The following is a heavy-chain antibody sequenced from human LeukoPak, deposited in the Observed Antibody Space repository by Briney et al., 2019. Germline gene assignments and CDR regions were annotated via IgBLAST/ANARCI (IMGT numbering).Heavy chain of an antibody. CDR2: ITPILGIA. J-gene: IGHJ6*02. V-gene: IGHV1-69*04. CDR3: ARNLRYYYYGMDV. Sequence: SVKVSCKASGGTFSSYAISWVRQAPGQGLEWMGRITPILGIANYAQKFQGRVTITADKSTSTAYMELSSLRSEDTAVYYCARNLRYYYYGMDVWGQGTTVTVSS. CDR1: GGTFSSYA. D-gene: IGHD4-17*01.